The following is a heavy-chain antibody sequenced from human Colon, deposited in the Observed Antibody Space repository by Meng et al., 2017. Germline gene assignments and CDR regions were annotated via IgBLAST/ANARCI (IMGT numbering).Heavy chain of an antibody. J-gene: IGHJ4*02. V-gene: IGHV3-30*04. D-gene: IGHD6-19*01. Sequence: QVQLLVSWGGVVQPGGSLRLSCLATGLTFSSYAMHWVRQAPGKGLEWVATISYDGTDKYYADSVKGRFTISRDNSKSTVSLQMSSLKAEDTAVYYCATKAVAGIDDFDYWGQGTLVTVSS. CDR2: ISYDGTDK. CDR1: GLTFSSYA. CDR3: ATKAVAGIDDFDY.